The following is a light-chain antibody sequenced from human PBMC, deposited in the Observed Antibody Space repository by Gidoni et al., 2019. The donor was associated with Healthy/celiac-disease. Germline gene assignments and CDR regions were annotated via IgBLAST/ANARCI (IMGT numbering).Light chain of an antibody. Sequence: EMVLTQSPGTLSLSPGERATLSCRASQSVSSSYLAWYQQKPGQAPSLLIYGASSRATGLPARFSGSGSCTDVFLPISSRVPADFAVYYCHQYGSSPPWTFGQGTKVEIK. CDR1: QSVSSSY. CDR3: HQYGSSPPWT. CDR2: GAS. J-gene: IGKJ1*01. V-gene: IGKV3-20*01.